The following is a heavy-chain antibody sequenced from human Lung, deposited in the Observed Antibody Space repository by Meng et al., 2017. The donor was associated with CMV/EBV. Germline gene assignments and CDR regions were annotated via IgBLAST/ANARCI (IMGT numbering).Heavy chain of an antibody. CDR2: IYSGGST. D-gene: IGHD5-18*01. V-gene: IGHV3-66*02. CDR1: GFTVSSNY. Sequence: LXCAASGFTVSSNYMSWVRQAPGKGLEWVSVIYSGGSTYYADSVKGRFTISRDNSKNTLYLQMNSLRAEDTAVYYCARDQGRGYSYGQAYYYGMDVWXQGTTVTVSS. CDR3: ARDQGRGYSYGQAYYYGMDV. J-gene: IGHJ6*02.